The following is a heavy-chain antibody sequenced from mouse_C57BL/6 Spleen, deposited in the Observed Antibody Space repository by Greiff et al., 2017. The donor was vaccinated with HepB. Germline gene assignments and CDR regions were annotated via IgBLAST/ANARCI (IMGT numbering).Heavy chain of an antibody. V-gene: IGHV1-15*01. Sequence: VQLQQSGAELVRPGASVTLSCKASGYTFTDYEMHWVKQTPVHGLEWIGAIDPETGGTAYNQKFKGKAILTADKSSSTAYMELRSLTSEDSAVYYCTRYSGAWFAYWGQGTLVTVSA. J-gene: IGHJ3*01. CDR2: IDPETGGT. CDR1: GYTFTDYE. CDR3: TRYSGAWFAY.